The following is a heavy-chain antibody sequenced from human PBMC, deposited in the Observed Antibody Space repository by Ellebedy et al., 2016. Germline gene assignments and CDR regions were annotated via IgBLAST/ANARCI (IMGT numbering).Heavy chain of an antibody. J-gene: IGHJ3*02. D-gene: IGHD5-18*01. V-gene: IGHV1-18*01. CDR3: ARSRGYSYGGGHAFDI. Sequence: ASVKVSCXASGYTFTSYGISWVRQAPGQGLEWMGWISAYNGNTNYAQKLQGRVTMTTDTSTSTAYMELRSLRSDDTAVYYCARSRGYSYGGGHAFDIWGQGTMVTVSS. CDR2: ISAYNGNT. CDR1: GYTFTSYG.